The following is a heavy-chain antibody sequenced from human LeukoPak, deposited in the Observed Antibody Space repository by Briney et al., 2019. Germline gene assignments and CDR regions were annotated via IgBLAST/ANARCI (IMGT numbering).Heavy chain of an antibody. CDR3: ARGRGSYGYYNWFDP. Sequence: PSETLSLTCAVYGGSFSGYYWSWIRQPPGKGLEWIGEINHSGSTNYNPSLKSRVTISVDTSKNQFSLKLSSVTAADTAVYYCARGRGSYGYYNWFDPWGQGTLVTVSS. D-gene: IGHD5-18*01. CDR1: GGSFSGYY. J-gene: IGHJ5*02. CDR2: INHSGST. V-gene: IGHV4-34*01.